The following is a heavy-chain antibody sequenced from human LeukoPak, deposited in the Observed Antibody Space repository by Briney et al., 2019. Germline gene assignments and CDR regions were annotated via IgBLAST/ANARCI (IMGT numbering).Heavy chain of an antibody. J-gene: IGHJ4*02. V-gene: IGHV3-7*01. D-gene: IGHD3-16*02. CDR2: IKEDGSEK. Sequence: PGGSLRLSCVGSGFTFSSSWMSWVRQAPGKGPEWVANIKEDGSEKYYVASVKGRFTISRDNAKNSLSLQMNSLRAGDTAVYYCARDRGYTTFDYWGQGTLVTVSS. CDR1: GFTFSSSW. CDR3: ARDRGYTTFDY.